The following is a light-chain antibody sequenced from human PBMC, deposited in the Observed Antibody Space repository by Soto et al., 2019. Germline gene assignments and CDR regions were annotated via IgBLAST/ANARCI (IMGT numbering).Light chain of an antibody. CDR3: QQYASSFRT. CDR1: QSVRSSY. CDR2: GAS. Sequence: EIVLTQSTGTLSLSPGERATLSCRASQSVRSSYLAWYQQKPGQAPRLLIYGASTRATGIPDRISGSGSGTDFTLTISRLEPEDFAVYYCQQYASSFRTFGQGTKVDI. J-gene: IGKJ1*01. V-gene: IGKV3-20*01.